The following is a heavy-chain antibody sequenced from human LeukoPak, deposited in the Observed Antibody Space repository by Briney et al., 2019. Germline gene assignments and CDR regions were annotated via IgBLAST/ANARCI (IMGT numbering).Heavy chain of an antibody. Sequence: SETLPLTCTVSGGSISSYYWSWIRQPPGKGLEWIGYIYYIGTANYNSSLKSRVTISVDTSKNQFSLKLRSVTAADTAVYYCARMPSLISFDYWGQGTLVTVSS. J-gene: IGHJ4*02. CDR1: GGSISSYY. V-gene: IGHV4-59*01. D-gene: IGHD2-2*01. CDR2: IYYIGTA. CDR3: ARMPSLISFDY.